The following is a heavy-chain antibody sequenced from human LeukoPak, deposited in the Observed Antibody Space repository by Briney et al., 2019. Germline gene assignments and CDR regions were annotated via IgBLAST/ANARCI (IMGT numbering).Heavy chain of an antibody. V-gene: IGHV3-48*03. CDR2: ITSGSTN. Sequence: GGSLRLSCTASGFTFSSYEMNWVRQAPGKGLEWVSYITSGSTNYYADSVKGRFTISRDNAKNSLYLQMNSLRAEDTALYYCAQGRMTKGYDYWGQGTLVTVSS. CDR1: GFTFSSYE. J-gene: IGHJ4*02. CDR3: AQGRMTKGYDY. D-gene: IGHD2-15*01.